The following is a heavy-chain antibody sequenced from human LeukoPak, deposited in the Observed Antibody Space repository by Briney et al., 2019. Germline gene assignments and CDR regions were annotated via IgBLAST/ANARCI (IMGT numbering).Heavy chain of an antibody. V-gene: IGHV3-21*01. CDR2: ISGSSSYI. CDR3: ARSEGTFDY. Sequence: GSLRLSCAASGFTFDDYGMSWVRQAPGKGLEWVSSISGSSSYIYYADSVKGRFTISRHNAKNSLYLQMNSLRAEDTAVYYCARSEGTFDYWGQGTLVTVSS. J-gene: IGHJ4*02. CDR1: GFTFDDYG.